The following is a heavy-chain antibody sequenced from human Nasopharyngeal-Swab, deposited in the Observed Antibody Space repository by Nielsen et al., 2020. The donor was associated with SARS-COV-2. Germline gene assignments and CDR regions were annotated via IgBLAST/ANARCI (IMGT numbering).Heavy chain of an antibody. Sequence: SETLSLTCAVYGGSFSGYYWSWIRQPPGKGLEWIAEINQSGSTNYNPSLRSRVTISVDTSKNQFSLRLTSVTAADTAVYYCARGLSGIVPSPFLGLGPYYSYYYMDVWGKGTTVTVSS. CDR2: INQSGST. CDR1: GGSFSGYY. J-gene: IGHJ6*03. V-gene: IGHV4-34*01. CDR3: ARGLSGIVPSPFLGLGPYYSYYYMDV. D-gene: IGHD2-8*01.